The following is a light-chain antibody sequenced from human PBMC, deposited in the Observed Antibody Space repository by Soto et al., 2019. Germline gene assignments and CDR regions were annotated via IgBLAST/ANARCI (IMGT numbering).Light chain of an antibody. Sequence: EFVLPQSPGTLSLSPVEIATLSCRASQSVSSSYLAWYQQKPGQAPRLLIYGASSRATGIPDRFSGSGSGTDFTLTISRLEPEDFAVYYCQQYGSSPWTFGQGTKVDI. V-gene: IGKV3-20*01. J-gene: IGKJ1*01. CDR1: QSVSSSY. CDR2: GAS. CDR3: QQYGSSPWT.